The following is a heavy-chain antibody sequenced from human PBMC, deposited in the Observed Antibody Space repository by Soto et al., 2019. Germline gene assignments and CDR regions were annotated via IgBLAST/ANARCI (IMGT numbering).Heavy chain of an antibody. CDR1: GFTLSSSD. D-gene: IGHD2-2*01. V-gene: IGHV3-23*01. Sequence: GGSLRLSCAASGFTLSSSDMSWVRQAPGKGLEWVSAIRGSGGGTYYADSVRGRFTISRDNSNNILYLQMNSLRAEDTAIYYCAKLYCSSTSCSAGYMDVWGKGTTVTVSS. CDR3: AKLYCSSTSCSAGYMDV. CDR2: IRGSGGGT. J-gene: IGHJ6*03.